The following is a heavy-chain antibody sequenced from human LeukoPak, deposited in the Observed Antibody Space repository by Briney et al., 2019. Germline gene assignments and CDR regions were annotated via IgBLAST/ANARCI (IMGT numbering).Heavy chain of an antibody. D-gene: IGHD5-12*01. CDR1: GFTFSSYA. J-gene: IGHJ3*02. CDR2: ISGSCGST. V-gene: IGHV3-23*01. CDR3: ARLSGSDAFDI. Sequence: GGSLRLSCAASGFTFSSYAMSCVRHAPEKGLEGVSAISGSCGSTYYADSVKGRLTISRDNSKNTLYLQMTSLRAEDTAVYYCARLSGSDAFDIWGQGTMVTVSS.